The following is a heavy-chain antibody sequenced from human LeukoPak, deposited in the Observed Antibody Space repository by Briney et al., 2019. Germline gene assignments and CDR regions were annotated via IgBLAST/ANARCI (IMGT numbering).Heavy chain of an antibody. Sequence: GGSLRLSCAASGFTFSSYSMNWVRQAPGKGLEWVSSISSSSSYIYYADSVKGRFTISRDNAKNSLYLQMNSLRAEDTAVHYCARRAYYDSSGYDPFDYWGQGTLVTVSS. D-gene: IGHD3-22*01. V-gene: IGHV3-21*01. CDR2: ISSSSSYI. CDR1: GFTFSSYS. J-gene: IGHJ4*02. CDR3: ARRAYYDSSGYDPFDY.